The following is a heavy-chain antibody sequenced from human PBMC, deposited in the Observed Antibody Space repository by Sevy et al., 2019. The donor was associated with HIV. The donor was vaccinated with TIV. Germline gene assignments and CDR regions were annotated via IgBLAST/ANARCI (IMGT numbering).Heavy chain of an antibody. CDR2: IKSKSDGGTR. Sequence: GGSLRLSCAASGLTVSNAWMNWVRQAPGKGLEWVGGIKSKSDGGTRDLAAPVKGRVSISRDASRNTVSLEISSLKIEDTVMYYCTDGLGKSDFDSWGQGTLVTVSS. V-gene: IGHV3-15*01. J-gene: IGHJ5*01. CDR3: TDGLGKSDFDS. CDR1: GLTVSNAW. D-gene: IGHD4-17*01.